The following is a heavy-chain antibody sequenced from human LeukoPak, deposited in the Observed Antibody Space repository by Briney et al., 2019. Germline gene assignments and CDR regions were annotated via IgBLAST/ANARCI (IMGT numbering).Heavy chain of an antibody. D-gene: IGHD6-13*01. Sequence: GGSLRLSCAAPGFTVSDNYMSWVRQAPGKGLEWVSVMYSRGDTYYSNSAKGRFTFSRDTSKNTLYLQMNGLRVEDTAMYYCARDAPQVPAAGVLASWGQGTLVIVSS. CDR1: GFTVSDNY. J-gene: IGHJ5*02. CDR3: ARDAPQVPAAGVLAS. V-gene: IGHV3-53*01. CDR2: MYSRGDT.